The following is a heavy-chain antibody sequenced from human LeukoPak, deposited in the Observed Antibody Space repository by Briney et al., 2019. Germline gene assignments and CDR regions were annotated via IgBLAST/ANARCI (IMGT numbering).Heavy chain of an antibody. J-gene: IGHJ6*02. V-gene: IGHV3-23*01. CDR1: GFTFSSYA. CDR2: ISGSGGST. CDR3: AKCSSTSCYGYYYYGMDV. Sequence: GGSLRLSCAASGFTFSSYAMSWVRQAPGKGLEWVSAISGSGGSTYHADSVKGRFTISRDNSKNTLYLQMNSLRAEDTAVYYCAKCSSTSCYGYYYYGMDVWGQGTTVTVSS. D-gene: IGHD2-2*01.